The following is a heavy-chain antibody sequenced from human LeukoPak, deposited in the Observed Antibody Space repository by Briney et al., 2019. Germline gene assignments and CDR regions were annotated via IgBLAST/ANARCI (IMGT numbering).Heavy chain of an antibody. CDR1: GASLSSGSYY. CDR3: ARGSGRYDILTSRTRYYYYYYMDV. J-gene: IGHJ6*03. V-gene: IGHV4-61*02. CDR2: IYPSGST. D-gene: IGHD3-9*01. Sequence: SETLSLTCTVSGASLSSGSYYWSWIRQPAGKGLEWIGRIYPSGSTDYNPSLKSRVTISIDTSKNQFSLKLSSVTAADTAVYYCARGSGRYDILTSRTRYYYYYYMDVWGKGTTVTVSS.